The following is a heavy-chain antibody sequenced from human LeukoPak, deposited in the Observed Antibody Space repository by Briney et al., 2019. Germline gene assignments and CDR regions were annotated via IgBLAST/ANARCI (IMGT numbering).Heavy chain of an antibody. CDR1: GGTFSSYA. CDR2: IIPIFGTA. D-gene: IGHD5-24*01. J-gene: IGHJ3*02. CDR3: AAQMATNKDDAFDI. Sequence: EAPVKVSCKASGGTFSSYAISWVRQAPGQGLEWMGGIIPIFGTANYAQKFQGRVTITADESTSTAYMELSSLRSEDTAVYYCAAQMATNKDDAFDIWGQGTMVTVSS. V-gene: IGHV1-69*01.